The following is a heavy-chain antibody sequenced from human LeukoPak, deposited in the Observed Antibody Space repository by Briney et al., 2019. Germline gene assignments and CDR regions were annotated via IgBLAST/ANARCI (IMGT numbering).Heavy chain of an antibody. Sequence: SETLSLTCTDSGDSISKHYWSWIRQPPWKGLECIGHIYYSESTNYNPSLMSRFTISVDTSKNPFSSKLSSVTSADSAVYYCARDHCYFDYWGQGTLVTVSS. CDR1: GDSISKHY. J-gene: IGHJ4*02. CDR3: ARDHCYFDY. CDR2: IYYSEST. V-gene: IGHV4-59*11.